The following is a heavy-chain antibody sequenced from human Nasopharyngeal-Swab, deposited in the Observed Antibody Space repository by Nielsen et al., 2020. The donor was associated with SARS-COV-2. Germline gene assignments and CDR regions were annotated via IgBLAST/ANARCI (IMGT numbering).Heavy chain of an antibody. Sequence: GESLKISCAASGFTFSNFWMSWVRQAPGKGLEWVANIRGDGSQRNYVDSVKGRFTISRDNSKNTLYLQMNSLRAEDTAVYYCAKDPYCGGDCYPGWGQGTLVTVSS. CDR2: IRGDGSQR. D-gene: IGHD2-21*02. V-gene: IGHV3-7*05. J-gene: IGHJ4*02. CDR3: AKDPYCGGDCYPG. CDR1: GFTFSNFW.